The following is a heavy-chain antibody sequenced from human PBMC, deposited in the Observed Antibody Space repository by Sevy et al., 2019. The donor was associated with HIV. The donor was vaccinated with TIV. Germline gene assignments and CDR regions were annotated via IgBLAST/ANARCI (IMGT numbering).Heavy chain of an antibody. CDR1: GGNFRNYV. Sequence: ASVKVSCKVSGGNFRNYVITWVRQAPGQGLEWMGGIIPTSGTANYAQKFQGRVTIIADESTSTAYMELSSLRSEDTAVYYCARLYPCGGACYYFDSWGQGILVTVSS. CDR2: IIPTSGTA. D-gene: IGHD2-21*02. V-gene: IGHV1-69*13. J-gene: IGHJ4*02. CDR3: ARLYPCGGACYYFDS.